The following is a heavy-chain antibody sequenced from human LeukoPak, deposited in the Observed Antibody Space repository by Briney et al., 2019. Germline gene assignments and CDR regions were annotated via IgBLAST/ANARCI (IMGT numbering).Heavy chain of an antibody. V-gene: IGHV4-39*07. Sequence: SETLSLTCTVSGDSISSRSYYWGWIRQPPGKGLEWIGSIYYSGSTYYNPSLKSRVTISVDTSKNQFSLNLTSVTAADTAIYYCSRESGAFCPFGYWGQGTLVTVSS. CDR1: GDSISSRSYY. D-gene: IGHD1-26*01. CDR3: SRESGAFCPFGY. CDR2: IYYSGST. J-gene: IGHJ4*02.